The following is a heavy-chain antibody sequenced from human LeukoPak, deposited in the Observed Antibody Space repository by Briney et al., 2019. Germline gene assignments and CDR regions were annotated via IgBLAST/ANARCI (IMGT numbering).Heavy chain of an antibody. J-gene: IGHJ3*02. V-gene: IGHV3-53*01. D-gene: IGHD4-23*01. Sequence: PGGSLRLSCAASELTLSSNYMSWIRQAPGRGLEWVSFIYSGGSTYYADSVRGRFIISRDNSKNTLYLQMNSLRAEDTAVYYCARDDGGNFNDAFDIWGQGTMVTVSS. CDR2: IYSGGST. CDR3: ARDDGGNFNDAFDI. CDR1: ELTLSSNY.